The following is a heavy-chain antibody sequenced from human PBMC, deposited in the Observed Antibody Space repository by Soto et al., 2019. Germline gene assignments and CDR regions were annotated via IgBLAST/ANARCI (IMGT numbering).Heavy chain of an antibody. D-gene: IGHD6-6*01. V-gene: IGHV3-23*01. CDR3: ARQGSAESIAARSVGYYYYYYMDV. J-gene: IGHJ6*03. CDR1: GFTFSSYA. Sequence: GGSLRLSCAASGFTFSSYAMSWVRQAPGKGLEWVSAINSRGGSTYYADSVKGRFTISRDSSKNTLYLQMNSLRAEDTAVYYCARQGSAESIAARSVGYYYYYYMDVWGKGTTVTVSS. CDR2: INSRGGST.